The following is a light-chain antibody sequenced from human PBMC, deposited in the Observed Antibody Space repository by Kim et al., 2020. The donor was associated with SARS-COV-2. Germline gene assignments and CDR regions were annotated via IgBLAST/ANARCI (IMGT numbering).Light chain of an antibody. Sequence: QRVTISCTGSSSNIGAGYDVRWYQQFPGTAPKLLIYANRGRPSGVPDRFSGYKSGTSASLAITGLQTEDEADYYCQSYDRSLSGYVFGTGTKVTVL. V-gene: IGLV1-40*01. CDR1: SSNIGAGYD. CDR2: ANR. CDR3: QSYDRSLSGYV. J-gene: IGLJ1*01.